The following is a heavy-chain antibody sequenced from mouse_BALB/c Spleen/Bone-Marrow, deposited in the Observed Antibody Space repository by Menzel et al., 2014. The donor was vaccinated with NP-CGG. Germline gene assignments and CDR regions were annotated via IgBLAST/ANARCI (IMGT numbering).Heavy chain of an antibody. CDR2: IDPANGNT. J-gene: IGHJ2*01. CDR1: GFNIKDTY. V-gene: IGHV14-3*02. D-gene: IGHD2-14*01. Sequence: EVNVVESGAELVKPGASVKLSCTASGFNIKDTYMHWVKQRPGQGLEWIGRIDPANGNTKYDPKFQGKATITADTSSNTAYLQLSSLTSEDTAVYYCARYRLGTYFDYWGQGTTLTVSS. CDR3: ARYRLGTYFDY.